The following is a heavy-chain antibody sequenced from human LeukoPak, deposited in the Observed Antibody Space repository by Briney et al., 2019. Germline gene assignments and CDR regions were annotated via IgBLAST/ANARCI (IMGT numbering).Heavy chain of an antibody. Sequence: GGSLRLSCAASGFTVSSNYMSWVRQAPGKGLEWVSVIYSGGSTYYADSVKGRSTISRDNSKNTLYLQMNSLRAEDTAVYYCARDLAVAGASGDYWGQGTLVTVSS. D-gene: IGHD6-19*01. CDR1: GFTVSSNY. V-gene: IGHV3-66*01. CDR3: ARDLAVAGASGDY. J-gene: IGHJ4*02. CDR2: IYSGGST.